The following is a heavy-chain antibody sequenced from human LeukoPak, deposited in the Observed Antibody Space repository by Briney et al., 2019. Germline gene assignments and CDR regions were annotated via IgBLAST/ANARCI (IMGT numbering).Heavy chain of an antibody. CDR3: ARGVSVTTVTTYGY. V-gene: IGHV1-8*01. D-gene: IGHD4-17*01. CDR2: MNPNSGNT. CDR1: GYTFTSYD. Sequence: ASVKVSCKASGYTFTSYDINWVRQATGQGLERMGWMNPNSGNTGYAQKFQGRVTMTRNTSISTAYMELSSLRSEDTAVYYCARGVSVTTVTTYGYWGQGTLVTVSS. J-gene: IGHJ4*02.